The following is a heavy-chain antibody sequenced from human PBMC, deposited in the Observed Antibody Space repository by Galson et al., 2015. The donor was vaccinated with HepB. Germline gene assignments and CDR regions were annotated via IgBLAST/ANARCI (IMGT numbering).Heavy chain of an antibody. CDR3: TTTKLYYYHGMDV. Sequence: SLRLSCAASGFTFSNAWMSWVRQAPGKGLEWVGRIKSKTDGGTTDYAAPVKGRFTTSRDDSKNTLYLQMNSLKTEDTAMYYCTTTKLYYYHGMDVWGQGTTVTVSS. D-gene: IGHD5-24*01. J-gene: IGHJ6*02. CDR2: IKSKTDGGTT. V-gene: IGHV3-15*01. CDR1: GFTFSNAW.